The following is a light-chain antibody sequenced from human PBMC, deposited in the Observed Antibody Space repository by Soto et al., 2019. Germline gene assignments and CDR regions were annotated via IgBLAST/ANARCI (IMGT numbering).Light chain of an antibody. CDR3: MQALQAWT. CDR1: QSLLHSDGYNS. J-gene: IGKJ1*01. V-gene: IGKV2-28*01. Sequence: DIVMTQSPLSLPVTPGEPASISCRSSQSLLHSDGYNSLDWYLQKPGQPPQLLIYLGSNRASGVPDRFSGSASGTDFTLKISRVEAEDVGVYYCMQALQAWTFGQGTKVEI. CDR2: LGS.